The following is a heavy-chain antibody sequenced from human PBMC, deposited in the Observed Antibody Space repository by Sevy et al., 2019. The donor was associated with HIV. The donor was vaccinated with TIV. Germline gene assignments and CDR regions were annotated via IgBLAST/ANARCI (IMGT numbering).Heavy chain of an antibody. Sequence: GGSLRLSCVASGFTFSNSWMNWVRQAPGKGLEWVANINPGGTEEFYVDSVKGRFIISRDNAKNSLFLQMNSLRAEDTAVYYCTRVSRGTDVDYWGQGTLVTVSS. CDR3: TRVSRGTDVDY. CDR1: GFTFSNSW. CDR2: INPGGTEE. V-gene: IGHV3-7*01. J-gene: IGHJ4*02. D-gene: IGHD2-2*01.